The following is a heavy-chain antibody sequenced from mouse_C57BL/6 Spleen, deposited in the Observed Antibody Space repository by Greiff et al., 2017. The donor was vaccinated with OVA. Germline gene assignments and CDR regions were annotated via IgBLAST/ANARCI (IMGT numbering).Heavy chain of an antibody. J-gene: IGHJ4*01. CDR2: IYPGDGDT. V-gene: IGHV1-82*01. Sequence: VKLQESGPELVKPGASVKISCKASGYAFSSSWMNWVKQRPGKGLEWIGRIYPGDGDTNYNGKFKGKATLTADKSSSTAYMQLSSLTSEDSAVYFCARITTVVDYAMDDWGQGTSVTVSS. D-gene: IGHD1-1*01. CDR3: ARITTVVDYAMDD. CDR1: GYAFSSSW.